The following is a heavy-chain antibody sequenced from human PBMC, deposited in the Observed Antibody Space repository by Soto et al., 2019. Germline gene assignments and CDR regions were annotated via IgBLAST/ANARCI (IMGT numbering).Heavy chain of an antibody. Sequence: GGSLRLSCAASGFTFSSYAMHWVRQAPGKGLEWVAVISYDGSNKYYADSVKGRFTISRDNSKNTLYLQMNSLRAEDTAVYYCARVGIEAPQLPPYYYYGMDVWGQGTTVTVSS. V-gene: IGHV3-30-3*01. CDR2: ISYDGSNK. D-gene: IGHD5-18*01. CDR3: ARVGIEAPQLPPYYYYGMDV. CDR1: GFTFSSYA. J-gene: IGHJ6*02.